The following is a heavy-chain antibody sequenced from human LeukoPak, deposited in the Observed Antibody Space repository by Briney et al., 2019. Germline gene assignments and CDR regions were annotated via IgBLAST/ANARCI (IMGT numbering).Heavy chain of an antibody. V-gene: IGHV4-38-2*02. J-gene: IGHJ1*01. CDR3: ARGGQQLPEYFQH. D-gene: IGHD6-13*01. CDR2: IYHSGST. Sequence: SETLSLTCTVSGYSISSGYYWGWIRQPPGKGLEWIGSIYHSGSTYYNPSLKSRVTISVDTSKNQFSLKLSSVTAADTAVYYCARGGQQLPEYFQHWGQGTLVTVSS. CDR1: GYSISSGYY.